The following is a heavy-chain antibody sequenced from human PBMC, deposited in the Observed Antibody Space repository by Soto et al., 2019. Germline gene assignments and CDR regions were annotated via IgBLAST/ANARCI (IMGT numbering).Heavy chain of an antibody. Sequence: GSVNVSCKASRYTFTSYYTHWVRQAPGQGLEWMGIINPRFGSTSYAQKFQGRVTITRDTSTSTVYVEPSSLRSEDTAVYYCARLYYYDSRRDVYGREVWGQGTTVSVS. J-gene: IGHJ6*02. CDR1: RYTFTSYY. V-gene: IGHV1-46*01. CDR3: ARLYYYDSRRDVYGREV. CDR2: INPRFGST. D-gene: IGHD3-22*01.